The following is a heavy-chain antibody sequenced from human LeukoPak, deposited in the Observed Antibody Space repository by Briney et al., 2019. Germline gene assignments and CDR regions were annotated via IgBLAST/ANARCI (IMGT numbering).Heavy chain of an antibody. Sequence: PSETLSLTCTVSGGSISSGSYYWSWIRQPAGKGLEWIGRIYTSGSTNYNPSLKSRVTISVDTSKNQFSLKLSSVTAADTAVYYCARDFFHRTYYYGSGSYLFAFDIWGQGTMVTVSS. CDR3: ARDFFHRTYYYGSGSYLFAFDI. CDR1: GGSISSGSYY. J-gene: IGHJ3*02. V-gene: IGHV4-61*02. D-gene: IGHD3-10*01. CDR2: IYTSGST.